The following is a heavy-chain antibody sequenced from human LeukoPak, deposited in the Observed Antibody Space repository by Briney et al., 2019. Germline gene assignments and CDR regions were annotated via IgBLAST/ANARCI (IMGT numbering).Heavy chain of an antibody. Sequence: SETLSLTCTVSGGSISSSNYYWGWIRQPPGKGLEWIGSIYYSGSTYYNPSLKSRVTISADTSKNQFSLKLSSVTAADTAVYYCARRNIVATIDYWGQGTLVTVSS. CDR2: IYYSGST. J-gene: IGHJ4*02. V-gene: IGHV4-39*01. CDR3: ARRNIVATIDY. D-gene: IGHD5-12*01. CDR1: GGSISSSNYY.